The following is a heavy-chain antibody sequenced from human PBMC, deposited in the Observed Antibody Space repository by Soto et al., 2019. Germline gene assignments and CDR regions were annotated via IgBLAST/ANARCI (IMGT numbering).Heavy chain of an antibody. CDR2: IIPILGIA. J-gene: IGHJ4*02. V-gene: IGHV1-69*08. Sequence: QVQLVQSGAEVKKPGSSVKVSCKASGGTFSSYTISWVRQAPGQGLEWMGRIIPILGIANYAQQFQGRVTITADKSTRTAYMELSSLRSEDTAVYYCAREEYYYGSGAFFDYWGQGTLVTVSS. CDR3: AREEYYYGSGAFFDY. D-gene: IGHD3-10*01. CDR1: GGTFSSYT.